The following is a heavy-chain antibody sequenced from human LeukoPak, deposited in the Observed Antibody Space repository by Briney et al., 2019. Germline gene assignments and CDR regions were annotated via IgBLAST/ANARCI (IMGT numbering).Heavy chain of an antibody. Sequence: SETLSLTRAVYGGSFSGYYWSWIRQPPGKGLEWIGEINHSGSTTYNPSLKSRVTISVDTSKNQFSLKLSSVTAADTAVYYCARGYCASTSCYFSAFDIWGQGTMVTVSS. V-gene: IGHV4-34*01. D-gene: IGHD2-2*01. J-gene: IGHJ3*02. CDR2: INHSGST. CDR1: GGSFSGYY. CDR3: ARGYCASTSCYFSAFDI.